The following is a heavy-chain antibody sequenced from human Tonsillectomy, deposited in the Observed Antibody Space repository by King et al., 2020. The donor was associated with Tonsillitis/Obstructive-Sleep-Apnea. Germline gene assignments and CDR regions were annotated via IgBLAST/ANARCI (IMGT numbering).Heavy chain of an antibody. Sequence: VQLVESGGGLVKPGRSLRLSCTASGFTFGDYAMSWFRQAPGKGLEWVGFIRSKAYGGPAENAASVKGRFTITREDSKSIAYLQMSSLKTEDTAVYYCTSGDCSSVSCYKEDAFDIWGQGTMVTVSS. D-gene: IGHD2-15*01. J-gene: IGHJ3*02. CDR2: IRSKAYGGPA. V-gene: IGHV3-49*05. CDR1: GFTFGDYA. CDR3: TSGDCSSVSCYKEDAFDI.